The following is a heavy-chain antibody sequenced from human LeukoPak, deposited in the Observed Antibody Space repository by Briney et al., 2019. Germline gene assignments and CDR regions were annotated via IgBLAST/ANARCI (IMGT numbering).Heavy chain of an antibody. D-gene: IGHD3-10*01. CDR1: GYTFTSYY. CDR2: INPSGGST. V-gene: IGHV1-46*01. Sequence: VASVKVSCKASGYTFTSYYMHWVRQAPGQGLEWMGIINPSGGSTSYAQKFQGRVTMTRDTSTSTVYMELSSLRSEDTAVYYCARIGGYGSGSYYSNADAFDIWGQGTVVTVSS. CDR3: ARIGGYGSGSYYSNADAFDI. J-gene: IGHJ3*02.